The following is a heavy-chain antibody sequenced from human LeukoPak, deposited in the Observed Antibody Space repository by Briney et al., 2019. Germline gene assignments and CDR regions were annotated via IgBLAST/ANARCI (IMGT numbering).Heavy chain of an antibody. CDR2: MSWNGGVT. Sequence: GGSLRLSCKASGFTFDDFGMHWVRQAPGKGLEWVSGMSWNGGVTGYVDSVKGRFTISRDNAKNTLYLQMNSLRAEDTAVYYCARDLYGDYDGAFDIWGQGTMVTVSS. J-gene: IGHJ3*02. CDR3: ARDLYGDYDGAFDI. D-gene: IGHD4-17*01. V-gene: IGHV3-20*04. CDR1: GFTFDDFG.